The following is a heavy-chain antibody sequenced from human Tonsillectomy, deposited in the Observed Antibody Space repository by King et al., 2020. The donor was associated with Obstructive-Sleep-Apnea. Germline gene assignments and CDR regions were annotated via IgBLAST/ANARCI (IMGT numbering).Heavy chain of an antibody. CDR2: IYYSGRT. Sequence: VPLQESGPGLVKPSQTLSLTCTVSGGSISSGGYYWSWIRQHPGKGLEWIGYIYYSGRTYYNSSLKSRVTISVDTSKNQFSLKLSSVTAADTAVYYCARDSSSSGDAGFDPWGQGTLVTVSS. J-gene: IGHJ5*02. V-gene: IGHV4-31*03. CDR3: ARDSSSSGDAGFDP. CDR1: GGSISSGGYY. D-gene: IGHD6-25*01.